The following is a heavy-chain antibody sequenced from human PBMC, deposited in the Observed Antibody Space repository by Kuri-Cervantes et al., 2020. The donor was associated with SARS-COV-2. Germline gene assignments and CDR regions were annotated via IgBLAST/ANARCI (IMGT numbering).Heavy chain of an antibody. V-gene: IGHV3-48*01. J-gene: IGHJ4*02. CDR1: GFTFSSYS. D-gene: IGHD2-2*01. Sequence: GGSLRLSCAASGFTFSSYSMNWVRQAPGKGLEWVSYISSSSSTIYYADSVKGRFTISRDNAKNSLYLQMNSLRAEDTAAYYCAREHCSSTSCYGLDYWGQGTLVTVSS. CDR3: AREHCSSTSCYGLDY. CDR2: ISSSSSTI.